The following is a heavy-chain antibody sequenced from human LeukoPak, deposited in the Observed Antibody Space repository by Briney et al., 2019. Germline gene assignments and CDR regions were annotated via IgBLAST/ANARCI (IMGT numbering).Heavy chain of an antibody. J-gene: IGHJ4*02. CDR3: AKGEYSSGWYRWQYYFDY. V-gene: IGHV3-23*01. D-gene: IGHD6-19*01. CDR2: ISGSGGST. Sequence: GGSLRLSCAASGFTFSSYSMSWVRQAPGKGLEWVSAISGSGGSTYYADSVKGRFTISRDNSKNTLYLQMNSLRAEDTAVYYCAKGEYSSGWYRWQYYFDYWGQGTLVTVSS. CDR1: GFTFSSYS.